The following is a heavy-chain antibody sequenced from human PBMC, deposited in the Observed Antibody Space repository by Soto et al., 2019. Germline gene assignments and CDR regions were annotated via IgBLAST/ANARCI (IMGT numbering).Heavy chain of an antibody. V-gene: IGHV4-59*08. Sequence: SETLSLTCTVSGGSISSYYWSWIRQHPEKGLEWIGYIYYTGNTYYNASLKSRVTISVDTSNNQFSLKLSSVTAADTAVYYCARVGISSPDAFDIWGQGTTVTVSS. J-gene: IGHJ3*02. CDR1: GGSISSYY. CDR2: IYYTGNT. D-gene: IGHD3-3*02. CDR3: ARVGISSPDAFDI.